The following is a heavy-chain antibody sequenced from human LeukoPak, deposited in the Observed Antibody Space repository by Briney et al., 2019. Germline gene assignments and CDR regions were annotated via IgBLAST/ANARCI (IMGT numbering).Heavy chain of an antibody. CDR3: AKDLYSGSHPDAFDI. CDR2: ISSSSSYI. CDR1: GFTFSSYS. J-gene: IGHJ3*02. Sequence: PGGSLRLSCAASGFTFSSYSMNWVRQAPGKGLEWVSSISSSSSYIYYADSVKGRFTISRDNAKNSLYLQMNSLRAEDTAVYYCAKDLYSGSHPDAFDIWGQGTMVTVSS. D-gene: IGHD1-26*01. V-gene: IGHV3-21*01.